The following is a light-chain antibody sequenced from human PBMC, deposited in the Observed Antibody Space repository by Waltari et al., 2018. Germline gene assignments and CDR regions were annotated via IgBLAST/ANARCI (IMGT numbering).Light chain of an antibody. J-gene: IGLJ1*01. CDR3: TSYTTSSTYV. CDR2: DVN. CDR1: SSDLGTYNY. Sequence: QSALTQPASVSGSPGQSITISCTGTSSDLGTYNYVSWYQQHPGKAPKLMIYDVNRRPSGVSNRFSGSQSGNTASLTISGLQAEDEADYYCTSYTTSSTYVFGTGTKVTVL. V-gene: IGLV2-14*03.